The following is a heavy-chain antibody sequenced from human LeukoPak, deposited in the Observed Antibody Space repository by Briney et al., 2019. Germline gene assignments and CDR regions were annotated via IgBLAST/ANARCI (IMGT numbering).Heavy chain of an antibody. CDR3: ARRTTRSYWYFDL. Sequence: SETLSLTCTVSGGSISSSSYYWGWIRQPPGTGLEWIGSIYYSGSTYYNPSLKSRVTISVDTSKNQFSLKLSSVTAADTAVYYCARRTTRSYWYFDLWGRGTLVTVSS. V-gene: IGHV4-39*07. J-gene: IGHJ2*01. CDR2: IYYSGST. CDR1: GGSISSSSYY. D-gene: IGHD4-11*01.